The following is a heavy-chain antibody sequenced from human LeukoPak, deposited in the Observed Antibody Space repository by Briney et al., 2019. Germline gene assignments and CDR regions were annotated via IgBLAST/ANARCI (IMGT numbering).Heavy chain of an antibody. CDR1: GFTFSTYA. J-gene: IGHJ4*02. Sequence: GGSLRLSCAASGFTFSTYAMSWVRQAPGRGLEWVSTISGSGGSTYQADSVKGRFTISRDSSKTTIYLQMNSLRGEDTAIYYCARVIRAAAGKGYFDHWGQGTLVSVSS. D-gene: IGHD6-13*01. CDR3: ARVIRAAAGKGYFDH. CDR2: ISGSGGST. V-gene: IGHV3-23*01.